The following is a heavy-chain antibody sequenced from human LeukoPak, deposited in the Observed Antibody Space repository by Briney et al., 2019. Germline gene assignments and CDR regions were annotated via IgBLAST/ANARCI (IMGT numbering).Heavy chain of an antibody. CDR2: ISAYNGNT. CDR1: GYTFTGYY. CDR3: ARVSPIAARTVDY. Sequence: GASVKVSCKASGYTFTGYYMHWVRQAPGQGLEWMGWISAYNGNTNYAQKLQGRVTMTTDTSTSTAYMELRSLRSDDTAVYYCARVSPIAARTVDYWGQGTLVTVSS. D-gene: IGHD6-6*01. V-gene: IGHV1-18*04. J-gene: IGHJ4*02.